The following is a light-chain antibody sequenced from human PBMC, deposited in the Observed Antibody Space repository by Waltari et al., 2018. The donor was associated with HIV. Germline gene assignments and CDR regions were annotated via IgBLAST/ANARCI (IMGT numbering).Light chain of an antibody. Sequence: SALTQPRPVSASPGPSFTIPCTGTSRDIGGSNYVSGYQQHPGKAPKLMIYDVSKRPSGVPARFSASKSGNTASLTISGLQAEDEADYYCCSYGGSYTWVFGGGTKLTVL. CDR3: CSYGGSYTWV. V-gene: IGLV2-11*01. J-gene: IGLJ3*02. CDR1: SRDIGGSNY. CDR2: DVS.